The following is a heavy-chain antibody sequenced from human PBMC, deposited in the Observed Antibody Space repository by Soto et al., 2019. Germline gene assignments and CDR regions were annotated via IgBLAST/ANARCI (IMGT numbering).Heavy chain of an antibody. J-gene: IGHJ4*02. CDR1: GFTFRSYS. D-gene: IGHD6-13*01. V-gene: IGHV3-21*01. Sequence: EVQLVESGGGLVKPGGSLRLSCAASGFTFRSYSMNWVRQAPGKGLEWVSSTSGSSSSIYYADSVKGRFTISRDNAKNSLYLQMNSLRAEDTAVFYCVSARGSSWYFDYWGQGALVTVSS. CDR3: VSARGSSWYFDY. CDR2: TSGSSSSI.